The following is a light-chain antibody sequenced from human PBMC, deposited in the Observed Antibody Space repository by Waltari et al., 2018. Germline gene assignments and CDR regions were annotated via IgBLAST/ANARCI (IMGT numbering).Light chain of an antibody. CDR1: SSDVGSYNR. V-gene: IGLV2-18*02. J-gene: IGLJ2*01. CDR3: SSYTSSSTFDVV. CDR2: EVS. Sequence: QSALTQPPSVSGSPGQSVTISCTGTSSDVGSYNRVSWYQQPPGTAPKLMIYEVSNRPSGVPDRFSGSKSGNTASLTISGLQAEDEADYYYSSYTSSSTFDVVFGGGTKLTVL.